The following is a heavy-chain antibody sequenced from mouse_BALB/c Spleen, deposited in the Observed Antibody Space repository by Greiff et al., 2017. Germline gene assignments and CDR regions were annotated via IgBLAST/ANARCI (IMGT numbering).Heavy chain of an antibody. CDR3: ARSLYYYGSSYDWYFDV. J-gene: IGHJ1*01. CDR2: ISSGGST. CDR1: GFTFSSYA. Sequence: EVKLMESGGGLVKPGGSLKLSCAASGFTFSSYAMSWVRQTPEKRLEWVASISSGGSTYYPDSVKGRFTISRDNARNILYLQMSSLRSEDTAMYYCARSLYYYGSSYDWYFDVWGAGTTVTVSS. D-gene: IGHD1-1*01. V-gene: IGHV5-6-5*01.